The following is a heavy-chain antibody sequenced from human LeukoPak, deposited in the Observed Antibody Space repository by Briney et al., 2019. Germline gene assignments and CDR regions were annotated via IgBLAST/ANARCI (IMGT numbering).Heavy chain of an antibody. V-gene: IGHV3-23*01. J-gene: IGHJ3*02. CDR2: ISGSGGST. Sequence: GGTLRLSCAASGSTFSSYGMSWVRQAPGKGLEWVSAISGSGGSTYYADSVKGRFTFSRDNSKNALYLQMNSLRAEDTAVYYCAKGGLVHPLHIWGQGTMVTVSS. CDR3: AKGGLVHPLHI. D-gene: IGHD3/OR15-3a*01. CDR1: GSTFSSYG.